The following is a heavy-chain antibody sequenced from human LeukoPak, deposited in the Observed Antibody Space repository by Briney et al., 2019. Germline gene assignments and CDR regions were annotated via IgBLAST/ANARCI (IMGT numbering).Heavy chain of an antibody. J-gene: IGHJ4*02. D-gene: IGHD4-17*01. CDR1: GFTFSSYA. CDR2: ISGSGGST. CDR3: AKDRMATTVIPRWFDY. V-gene: IGHV3-23*01. Sequence: GGSLRLSCAASGFTFSSYAMSWVRQAPGKGLEWVSAISGSGGSTYYADSVKGRFTISRDNSKNTLYLQMNSLRAEDTAVYYCAKDRMATTVIPRWFDYWGQGTLVTVSS.